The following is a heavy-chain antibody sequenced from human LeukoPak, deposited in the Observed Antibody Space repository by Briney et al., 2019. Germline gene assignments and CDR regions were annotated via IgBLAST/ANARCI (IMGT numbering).Heavy chain of an antibody. J-gene: IGHJ1*01. CDR3: AKDDDWGRFNH. D-gene: IGHD3-16*01. CDR2: ISPRGDIT. CDR1: GFSFRSHG. V-gene: IGHV3-23*01. Sequence: GGSLRLSCAASGFSFRSHGMNWVRQAPGKGLEWVSGISPRGDITYYKDSVRGRFTISRDNFKNTVSLQLKSLRAEDTAMYYCAKDDDWGRFNHWGQGTLVTVSS.